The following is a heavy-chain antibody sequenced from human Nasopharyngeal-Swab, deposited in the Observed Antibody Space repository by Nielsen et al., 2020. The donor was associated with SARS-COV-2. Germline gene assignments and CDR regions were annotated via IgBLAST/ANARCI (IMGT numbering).Heavy chain of an antibody. CDR3: AKDRGCSGGSCYVHWYFDL. D-gene: IGHD2-15*01. V-gene: IGHV3-30*04. CDR1: GFTFSSYA. Sequence: GESLKISCAASGFTFSSYAMHWVRQAPGKGLEWVAVISYDGSNKYYADSVKGRFTISRDNSKNTLYLQMNSLRAEDTAVYYCAKDRGCSGGSCYVHWYFDLWGRGTLVTASS. CDR2: ISYDGSNK. J-gene: IGHJ2*01.